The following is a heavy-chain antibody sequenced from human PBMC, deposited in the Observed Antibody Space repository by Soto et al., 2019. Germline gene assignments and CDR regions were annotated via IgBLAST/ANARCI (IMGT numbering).Heavy chain of an antibody. CDR1: GGFITSFY. Sequence: QVQLQESGPGLVKPSETLSLTCTVSGGFITSFYWSWIRQSPGKGLEWIGNISYTGSANYNPSLESRVLMSVDTAKNQFSLRLSSVTAADTAVYYCARGLAAPPFYYYYYMDAWGKGATVTVSS. D-gene: IGHD6-6*01. CDR2: ISYTGSA. CDR3: ARGLAAPPFYYYYYMDA. J-gene: IGHJ6*03. V-gene: IGHV4-59*12.